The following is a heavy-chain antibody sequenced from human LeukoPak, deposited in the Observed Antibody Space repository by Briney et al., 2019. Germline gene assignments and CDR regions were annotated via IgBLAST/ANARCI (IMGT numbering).Heavy chain of an antibody. D-gene: IGHD2-2*02. Sequence: ASVKVSCKASGYTFTSYGISWVRQAPGQGLEWMGWISAYNGNTNYAQKLQGRVTMTTGTSTSTAYMELRSLRSDDTAVYYCAREGVVVPAAIRDFPYYYYYYMDVWGKGTTVTVSS. CDR3: AREGVVVPAAIRDFPYYYYYYMDV. CDR2: ISAYNGNT. V-gene: IGHV1-18*01. CDR1: GYTFTSYG. J-gene: IGHJ6*03.